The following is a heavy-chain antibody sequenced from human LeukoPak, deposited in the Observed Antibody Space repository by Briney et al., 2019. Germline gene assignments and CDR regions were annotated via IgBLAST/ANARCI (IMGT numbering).Heavy chain of an antibody. Sequence: PSETLSLTCTVSGGSISSYYWSWIRQPPGKGLGWIGYIYYSGSTNYNPSLKSRVTISVDTSKNQFSLKLSSVTAADTAVYYCARVPTEYWFDPWGQGTLVTLS. V-gene: IGHV4-59*01. CDR2: IYYSGST. D-gene: IGHD4-11*01. CDR3: ARVPTEYWFDP. J-gene: IGHJ5*02. CDR1: GGSISSYY.